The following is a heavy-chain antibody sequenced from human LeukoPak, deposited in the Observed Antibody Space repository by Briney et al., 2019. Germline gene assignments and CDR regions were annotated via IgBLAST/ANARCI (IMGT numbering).Heavy chain of an antibody. J-gene: IGHJ4*02. CDR3: ARDATVYYDFWSGYTTN. V-gene: IGHV3-7*01. Sequence: PGGSLRLSCAASGFTFSSYWMSWVRQAPGKGLGWVANIKQDGSEKYYVDSVKGRFTIPRDNAKNSLYLQMNSLRAEDTAVYYCARDATVYYDFWSGYTTNWGQGTLVTVSS. D-gene: IGHD3-3*01. CDR1: GFTFSSYW. CDR2: IKQDGSEK.